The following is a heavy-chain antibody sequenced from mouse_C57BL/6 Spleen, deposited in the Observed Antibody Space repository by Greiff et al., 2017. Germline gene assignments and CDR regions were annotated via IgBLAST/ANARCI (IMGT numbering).Heavy chain of an antibody. CDR2: IWGGGSP. J-gene: IGHJ4*01. CDR1: GFSLTSYG. V-gene: IGHV2-9*01. Sequence: VQRVESGPGLVAPSQSLSITCTVSGFSLTSYGVDWVRQPPGTGLEWLGVIWGGGSPHSNSALMYRVRISKDNSKSQVFLKMNRLQTDDTAMYYCAKHDGSSYVSYARDYWGQGTSVTVSS. D-gene: IGHD1-1*01. CDR3: AKHDGSSYVSYARDY.